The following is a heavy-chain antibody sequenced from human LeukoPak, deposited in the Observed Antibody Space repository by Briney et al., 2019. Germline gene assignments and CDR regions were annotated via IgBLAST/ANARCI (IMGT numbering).Heavy chain of an antibody. CDR2: IRSDENYK. Sequence: GRSLRLSCAASGFTFSSYGMHWVRQAPGKGLEWVAHIRSDENYKHYADSVKGRFTISRDNSKNTVYVQMNSLRPEDTAVYYCAKDAHWSADLWGQGTLVTVSS. CDR3: AKDAHWSADL. D-gene: IGHD3-3*01. CDR1: GFTFSSYG. V-gene: IGHV3-30*02. J-gene: IGHJ5*02.